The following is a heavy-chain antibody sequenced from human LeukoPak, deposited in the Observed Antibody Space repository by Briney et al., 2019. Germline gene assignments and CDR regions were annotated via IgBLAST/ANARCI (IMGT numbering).Heavy chain of an antibody. Sequence: SETLSLTCAVSGGSISSSNWWSWVRQPPGKGLEWIGEIYHSGSTNYNPSLKSRVTISVDKSKNQFSLKLSSVTAADTAVYYCASSGLFRDYGPPFYWGQGTLVTVSS. D-gene: IGHD4-17*01. CDR1: GGSISSSNW. J-gene: IGHJ4*02. V-gene: IGHV4-4*02. CDR2: IYHSGST. CDR3: ASSGLFRDYGPPFY.